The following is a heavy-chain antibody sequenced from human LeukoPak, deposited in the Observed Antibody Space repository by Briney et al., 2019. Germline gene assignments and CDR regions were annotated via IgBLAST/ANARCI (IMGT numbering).Heavy chain of an antibody. CDR2: INHSGST. D-gene: IGHD2-8*01. Sequence: PSETLSLTCAVYGGSFSGYYWSWIRQPPGKGLEWIGEINHSGSTNYNPSLKSRVTISVDTSKNQFSLKLSSVTAADTAVYYCARQWGKLTSFDYWGQGTLVTASS. CDR1: GGSFSGYY. CDR3: ARQWGKLTSFDY. V-gene: IGHV4-34*01. J-gene: IGHJ4*02.